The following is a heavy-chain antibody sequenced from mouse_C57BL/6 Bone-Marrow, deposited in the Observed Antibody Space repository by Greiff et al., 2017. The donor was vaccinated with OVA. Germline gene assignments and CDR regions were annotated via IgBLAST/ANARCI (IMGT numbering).Heavy chain of an antibody. D-gene: IGHD2-1*01. CDR3: ASPYYGKKGYYAMDY. CDR2: IYPGSGST. V-gene: IGHV1-55*01. CDR1: GYTFTSYW. Sequence: QVQLKESGAELVKPGASVKMSCKASGYTFTSYWITWVKQRPGQGLEWIGDIYPGSGSTNYNEKFKSKATLTVDTSSSTAYMQLSSLTSEDSAVYYCASPYYGKKGYYAMDYWGQGTSVTVSS. J-gene: IGHJ4*01.